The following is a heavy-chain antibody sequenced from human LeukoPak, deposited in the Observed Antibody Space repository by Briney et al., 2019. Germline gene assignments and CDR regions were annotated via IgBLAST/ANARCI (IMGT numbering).Heavy chain of an antibody. V-gene: IGHV1-3*01. CDR1: GYTFTSYA. Sequence: ASVKVSCKASGYTFTSYAMHWVRQAPGQRLEWMGWINAGNGNTKYSQKFQGRVTITRDTSASTAYMELSSLRSEDTAVYYCARDSGVGATPFDYWGQGTLVTVSS. CDR3: ARDSGVGATPFDY. CDR2: INAGNGNT. D-gene: IGHD1-26*01. J-gene: IGHJ4*02.